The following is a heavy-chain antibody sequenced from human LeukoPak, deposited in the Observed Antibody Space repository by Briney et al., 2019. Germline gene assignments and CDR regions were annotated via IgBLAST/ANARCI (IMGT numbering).Heavy chain of an antibody. V-gene: IGHV1-2*02. CDR3: ARGWDSSSLDRYNWFDP. CDR2: INPNSGDT. J-gene: IGHJ5*02. D-gene: IGHD6-13*01. CDR1: GYTFTGYY. Sequence: ASVKVSCKASGYTFTGYYMHWVRQAPGQGLEWMGWINPNSGDTNYAQKFQDRVTMTRDTSISTAYMELSRLRSDDTAVYSCARGWDSSSLDRYNWFDPWGQGTLVTVSS.